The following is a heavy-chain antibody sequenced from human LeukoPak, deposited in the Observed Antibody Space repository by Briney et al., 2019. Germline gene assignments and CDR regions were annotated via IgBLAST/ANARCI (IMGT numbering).Heavy chain of an antibody. Sequence: SVKVFCKASGGTFSSYAISWVRQAPGQGLEWMGGIIPIFGTANYAQKFQGRVTITTDESTSTAYMELSSLRSEDTAVYYCARVAPYYYGSGFRYYFDYWGQGTLVTVSS. J-gene: IGHJ4*02. D-gene: IGHD3-10*01. CDR1: GGTFSSYA. CDR3: ARVAPYYYGSGFRYYFDY. CDR2: IIPIFGTA. V-gene: IGHV1-69*05.